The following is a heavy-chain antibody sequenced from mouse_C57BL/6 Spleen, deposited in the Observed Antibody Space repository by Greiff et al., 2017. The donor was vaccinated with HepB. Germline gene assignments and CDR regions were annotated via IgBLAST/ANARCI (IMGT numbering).Heavy chain of an antibody. CDR1: GYTFTSYW. D-gene: IGHD2-3*01. Sequence: QVQLQQSGAELAKPGASVKLSCKASGYTFTSYWMHWVKQRPGQGLEWIGYINPSSGYTKYNQKFKDKATLPADKSSSTAYMQLSSLTYEDSAVYDCARDGYYKEVDYYAMDYWGKGTSVTVSS. CDR2: INPSSGYT. J-gene: IGHJ4*01. V-gene: IGHV1-7*01. CDR3: ARDGYYKEVDYYAMDY.